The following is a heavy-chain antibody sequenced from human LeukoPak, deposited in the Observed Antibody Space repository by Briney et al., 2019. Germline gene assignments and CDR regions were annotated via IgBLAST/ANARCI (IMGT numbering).Heavy chain of an antibody. J-gene: IGHJ4*02. D-gene: IGHD3-22*01. V-gene: IGHV3-21*01. CDR2: ISSSSSYI. Sequence: PGGSLRLSCAASGFTFSTYSMNWVRQAPGKGLEWVSSISSSSSYIYYADSVKGRFTISRDNAKNSLYLQMNSLRAEDTAVYYCARRKRNNYYDSSGYYYSPTYYFDYWGQGTLATVSS. CDR3: ARRKRNNYYDSSGYYYSPTYYFDY. CDR1: GFTFSTYS.